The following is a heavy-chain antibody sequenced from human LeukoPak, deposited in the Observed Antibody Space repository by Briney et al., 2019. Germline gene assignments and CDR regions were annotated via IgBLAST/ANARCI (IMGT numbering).Heavy chain of an antibody. D-gene: IGHD3-22*01. CDR3: AIAPNYYDSSGYKIDY. V-gene: IGHV1-18*01. CDR1: GYTFTSYG. CDR2: ISAYNGNT. J-gene: IGHJ4*02. Sequence: ASVKVSCKASGYTFTSYGISWVLQAPGQGLEWMGWISAYNGNTNYAQKLQGRVTMTTDTSTSTAYMELRSLRSDDTAVYYCAIAPNYYDSSGYKIDYWGQGTLVTVSS.